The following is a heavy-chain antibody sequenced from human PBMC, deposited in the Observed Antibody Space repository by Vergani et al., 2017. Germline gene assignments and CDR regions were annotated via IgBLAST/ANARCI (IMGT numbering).Heavy chain of an antibody. CDR3: ARTYYDILTGYYRPYYYYYMDV. V-gene: IGHV1-2*02. CDR1: GYTFTGYY. CDR2: INPNSGGT. D-gene: IGHD3-9*01. Sequence: QVQLVQSGAEVKKPGASVKVSCKASGYTFTGYYMHWVRQAPGQGLEWMGWINPNSGGTTYAQKFQGRVTMTRDTSISTAYMELGRLRSDDTAVYYCARTYYDILTGYYRPYYYYYMDVWGKGTTVTVSS. J-gene: IGHJ6*03.